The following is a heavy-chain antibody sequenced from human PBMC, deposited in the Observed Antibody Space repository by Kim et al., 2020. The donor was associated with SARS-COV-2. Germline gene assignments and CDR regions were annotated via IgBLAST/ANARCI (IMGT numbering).Heavy chain of an antibody. CDR3: ARVYGIAAAIDY. D-gene: IGHD6-13*01. J-gene: IGHJ4*02. Sequence: NSAQIHQGRVNITRDTSATTAYMEQNRLRSEDTAVYYCARVYGIAAAIDYWGQGTLVTVSS. V-gene: IGHV1-3*01.